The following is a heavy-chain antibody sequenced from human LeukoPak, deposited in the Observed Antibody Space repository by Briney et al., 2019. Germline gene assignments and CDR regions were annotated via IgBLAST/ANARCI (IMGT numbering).Heavy chain of an antibody. J-gene: IGHJ4*02. Sequence: GGSLRLSCAASGFTFSNAWMSWVRQAPGKGLEWVGRIKSKTVGGTTDYAAPVKGRVTISRDDSKNTLYLQMNSLKTEDTAVYYCWYYYGSGSSVSFDYWGQGTLVTVSS. V-gene: IGHV3-15*01. CDR2: IKSKTVGGTT. D-gene: IGHD3-10*01. CDR3: WYYYGSGSSVSFDY. CDR1: GFTFSNAW.